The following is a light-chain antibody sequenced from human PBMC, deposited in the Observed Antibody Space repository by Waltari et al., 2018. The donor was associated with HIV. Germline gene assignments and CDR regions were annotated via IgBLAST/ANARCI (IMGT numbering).Light chain of an antibody. V-gene: IGKV3-20*01. CDR2: DTY. CDR3: QQYGTSVT. CDR1: QSVAGNH. Sequence: EIVLTQSPGTLSLSSGERVTLSCRASQSVAGNHLAWYQQRTGQAPRLLIYDTYRRATGIPERFSGSGSGTDFTLTIGSLEPEDFAVYYCQQYGTSVTFGQGTRLEIK. J-gene: IGKJ5*01.